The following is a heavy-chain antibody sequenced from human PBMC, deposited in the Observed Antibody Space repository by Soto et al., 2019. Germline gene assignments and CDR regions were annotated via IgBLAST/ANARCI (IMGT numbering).Heavy chain of an antibody. Sequence: PSETLSLTCTVSGGSISSSSYYWGWIRQPPGKGLEWIGSIYYSGSTYYNTSLKSRVTISVDTSKNQFSLKLSSVTAADTAVYYCARVHNWMMYFDYWGQGTLVTVSS. J-gene: IGHJ4*02. CDR3: ARVHNWMMYFDY. CDR1: GGSISSSSYY. V-gene: IGHV4-39*07. CDR2: IYYSGST. D-gene: IGHD1-20*01.